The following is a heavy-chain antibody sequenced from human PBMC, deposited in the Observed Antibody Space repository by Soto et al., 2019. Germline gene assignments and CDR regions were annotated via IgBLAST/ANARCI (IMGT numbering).Heavy chain of an antibody. D-gene: IGHD4-17*01. J-gene: IGHJ6*02. Sequence: GGSLRLSCAASGFTFSSYAMSCVRQAPGKGLEWVSAISGSGGSTYYADSVKGRFTISRDNSKNTLYLQMNSLRAEDTAVYYCAKALRDYGGNPYYGMDVWGQGTTVA. CDR1: GFTFSSYA. V-gene: IGHV3-23*01. CDR2: ISGSGGST. CDR3: AKALRDYGGNPYYGMDV.